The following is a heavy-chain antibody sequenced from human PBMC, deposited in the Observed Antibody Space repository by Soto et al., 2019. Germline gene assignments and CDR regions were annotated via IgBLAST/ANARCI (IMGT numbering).Heavy chain of an antibody. J-gene: IGHJ6*02. D-gene: IGHD1-26*01. CDR1: GYTFTSYG. CDR2: ISAYNGNT. Sequence: ASVKVSCKASGYTFTSYGTSWVRQAPGQGLEWMGWISAYNGNTNYAQKLQGRVTMTTDTSTSTAYMELRSLRSDDTAVYYCARVGIFGSYYLNYYYGMDVWGQGTTVTVSS. V-gene: IGHV1-18*01. CDR3: ARVGIFGSYYLNYYYGMDV.